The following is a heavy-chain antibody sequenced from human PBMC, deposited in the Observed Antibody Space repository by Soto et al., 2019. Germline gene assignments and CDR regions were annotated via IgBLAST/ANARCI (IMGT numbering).Heavy chain of an antibody. CDR2: ISGSGGST. Sequence: EVQLLESGGGLVQPGGSLRLSCAASAFTFTNDAMSWVRQAPGKGLEWVSSISGSGGSTYYADSVQGRFTISRDNSNNSLYLQMDSLRAEDTAVYFCAKRGHSISWYWVDPWGQGTQVTVSS. V-gene: IGHV3-23*01. D-gene: IGHD6-13*01. CDR1: AFTFTNDA. CDR3: AKRGHSISWYWVDP. J-gene: IGHJ5*02.